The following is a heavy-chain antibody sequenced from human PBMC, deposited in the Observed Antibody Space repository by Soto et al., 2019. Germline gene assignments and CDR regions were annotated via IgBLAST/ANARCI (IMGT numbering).Heavy chain of an antibody. CDR1: GGSISSGDYY. CDR3: ARDEGTMIVVDPGMNAFDI. CDR2: IYYSGST. J-gene: IGHJ3*02. D-gene: IGHD3-22*01. V-gene: IGHV4-30-4*01. Sequence: QVQLQESGPGLVKPSQTLSLTCTVSGGSISSGDYYWSWIRQPPGKGLEWIGYIYYSGSTYYNPSLKSRVTISVDTSRNQFSLKLSSVTAADTAVYYCARDEGTMIVVDPGMNAFDIWGQGTMVTVSS.